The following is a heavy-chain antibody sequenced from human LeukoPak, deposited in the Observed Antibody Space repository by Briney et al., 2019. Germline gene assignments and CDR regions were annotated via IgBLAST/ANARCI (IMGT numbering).Heavy chain of an antibody. V-gene: IGHV1-2*02. CDR1: GYTFTSYG. CDR2: INPNSGGT. J-gene: IGHJ4*02. CDR3: ATHYDSSGTRAYYFDY. Sequence: GASVKVSCKASGYTFTSYGISWVRQAPGQGLEWMGWINPNSGGTNYAQKFQGRVTMTRDTSISTAYMELSRLRSDDTAVYYCATHYDSSGTRAYYFDYWGQGTLVTVSS. D-gene: IGHD3-22*01.